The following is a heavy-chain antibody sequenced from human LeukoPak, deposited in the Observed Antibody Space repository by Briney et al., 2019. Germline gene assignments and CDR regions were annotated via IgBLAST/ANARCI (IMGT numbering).Heavy chain of an antibody. CDR2: MNPNSGNT. CDR1: GYTFTSYD. D-gene: IGHD1-26*01. J-gene: IGHJ4*02. CDR3: ARAGASRSSGKILGY. Sequence: ASVKVSCKASGYTFTSYDINWVRQATGQGPEWMGWMNPNSGNTGYAEKFQGRVTMTRNTSISTAYMELSSLTSEDTAVYYCARAGASRSSGKILGYWGQGTLVTVSS. V-gene: IGHV1-8*01.